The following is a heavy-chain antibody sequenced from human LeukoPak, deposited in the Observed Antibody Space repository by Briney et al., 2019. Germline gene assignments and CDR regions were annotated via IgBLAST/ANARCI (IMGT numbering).Heavy chain of an antibody. CDR3: ARDLSGSYMSDY. J-gene: IGHJ4*02. CDR1: GFTFSSHS. D-gene: IGHD3-10*01. V-gene: IGHV3-74*01. CDR2: INSDGSST. Sequence: GGSLRLSCAASGFTFSSHSMHWVRQAPGKGLVWVSRINSDGSSTNYADSAKGRFTISRDNGKNTLYLQMNSLTDEDTAVYYCARDLSGSYMSDYWGQGTLVTVSS.